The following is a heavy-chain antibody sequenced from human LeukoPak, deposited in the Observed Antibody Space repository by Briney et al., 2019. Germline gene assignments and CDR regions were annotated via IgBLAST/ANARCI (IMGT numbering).Heavy chain of an antibody. CDR1: GFTFSTYS. D-gene: IGHD3-10*01. CDR2: ISSSSNYI. CDR3: ARDLYGSGIVIDY. J-gene: IGHJ4*02. V-gene: IGHV3-21*01. Sequence: GGSLRLSCAASGFTFSTYSMNWVRQAPGKGLEWVSCISSSSNYIYYADSVKGRFTISRDNAKNSLYLQMNSLGAEDTAVYYCARDLYGSGIVIDYWGQGTLVTVSS.